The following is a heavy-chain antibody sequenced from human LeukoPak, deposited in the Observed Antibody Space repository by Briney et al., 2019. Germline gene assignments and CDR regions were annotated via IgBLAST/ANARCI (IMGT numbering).Heavy chain of an antibody. D-gene: IGHD2-2*01. CDR3: AREAHDIVVVPAATGTNRYSSSLGCDY. V-gene: IGHV1-2*02. J-gene: IGHJ4*02. Sequence: ASVKVSCKASGYTFTGYYIHWVRQAPGQGLEWMGWINPNSGGTNYAQKFQGRVTMTRDTSISTAYMELSRLKSDDTAVYYCAREAHDIVVVPAATGTNRYSSSLGCDYWGQGTLVTVSS. CDR2: INPNSGGT. CDR1: GYTFTGYY.